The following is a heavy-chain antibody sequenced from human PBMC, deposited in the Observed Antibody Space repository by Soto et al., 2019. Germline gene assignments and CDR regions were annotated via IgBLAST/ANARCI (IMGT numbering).Heavy chain of an antibody. CDR2: INPNSGGT. V-gene: IGHV1-2*04. J-gene: IGHJ4*02. CDR1: GYTFTGYY. Sequence: RASVKVSCKASGYTFTGYYMHWVRQAPGQGLEWMGWINPNSGGTNYAQKFQGWVTMTRDTSISTAYMELSRLRSDDTAVYYCAIVALGYCSGGSCLGPFDYWGQGTLVTVSS. CDR3: AIVALGYCSGGSCLGPFDY. D-gene: IGHD2-15*01.